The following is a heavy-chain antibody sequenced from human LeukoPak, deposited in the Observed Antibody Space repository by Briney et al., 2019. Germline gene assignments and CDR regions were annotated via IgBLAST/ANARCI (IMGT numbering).Heavy chain of an antibody. V-gene: IGHV3-7*01. CDR2: IKEDGSGK. J-gene: IGHJ3*02. CDR3: ARVGVVGATLDAFDI. Sequence: GGSLRLSCAASGFTFNRYWMSWVRQAPGKGLEWVANIKEDGSGKYYVDSVKGRFTISRDNAKNSLYLQMNSLSAGDTAVYYCARVGVVGATLDAFDIWGQGTMVTVSS. CDR1: GFTFNRYW. D-gene: IGHD1-26*01.